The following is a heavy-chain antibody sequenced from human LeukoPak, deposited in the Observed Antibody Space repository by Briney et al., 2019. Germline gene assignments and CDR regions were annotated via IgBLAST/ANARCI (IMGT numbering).Heavy chain of an antibody. CDR1: GFTFSNAW. V-gene: IGHV3-15*01. CDR2: IKSKTDGGTT. Sequence: PGGSLRLSCAASGFTFSNAWMSWVRQAPGKGLEWVDRIKSKTDGGTTDYAAPVKGRFTISRDDSKNTLYLQMNSLKTEDTAVYYCTPDLQEQWLVRGKDYWGQGTLVTLSS. D-gene: IGHD6-19*01. J-gene: IGHJ4*02. CDR3: TPDLQEQWLVRGKDY.